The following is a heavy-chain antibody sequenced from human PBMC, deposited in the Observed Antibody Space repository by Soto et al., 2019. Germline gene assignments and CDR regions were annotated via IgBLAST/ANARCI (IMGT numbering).Heavy chain of an antibody. J-gene: IGHJ4*02. CDR2: ITPIFDTT. CDR3: ATGGTTVTRRFDY. CDR1: GGGFSTSA. D-gene: IGHD4-17*01. Sequence: SVKVSCKASGGGFSTSAITWLRQAPGQGLEWMGGITPIFDTTNYAQTFQGRVTITADESTTTVHMELTSLTSEDTAVYYCATGGTTVTRRFDYWGQGTLVTVSS. V-gene: IGHV1-69*13.